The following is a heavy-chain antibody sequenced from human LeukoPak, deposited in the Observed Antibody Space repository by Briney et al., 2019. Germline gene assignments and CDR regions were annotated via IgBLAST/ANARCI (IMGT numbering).Heavy chain of an antibody. Sequence: SETLSLICSVSGGSIGSRYHYWGWIRQPPGKGLEWIGEINHSGSTNYNPSLKSRVTISVDTSKNQFSLKLSSVTAADTAVYYCARVIRTTGYYSNPKSGSFDFWGQGTLVTVSS. J-gene: IGHJ4*02. CDR2: INHSGST. CDR3: ARVIRTTGYYSNPKSGSFDF. D-gene: IGHD3-9*01. V-gene: IGHV4-39*01. CDR1: GGSIGSRYHY.